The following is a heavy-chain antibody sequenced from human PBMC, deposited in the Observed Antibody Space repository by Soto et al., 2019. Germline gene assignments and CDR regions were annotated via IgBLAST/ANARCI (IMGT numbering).Heavy chain of an antibody. CDR2: IYYSGST. CDR1: GGSISSGDYY. CDR3: ARANSYGPTASDY. J-gene: IGHJ4*02. Sequence: SETLSLTCTVSGGSISSGDYYWSWIRQPPGKGLEWIGYIYYSGSTYYNPSLKSRVTISVDTSKNQFSLKLSSVTAADTAVYYCARANSYGPTASDYWGQGTLVTVSS. D-gene: IGHD5-18*01. V-gene: IGHV4-30-4*01.